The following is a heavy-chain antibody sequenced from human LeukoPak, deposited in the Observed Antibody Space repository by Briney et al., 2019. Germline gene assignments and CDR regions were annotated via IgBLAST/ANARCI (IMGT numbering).Heavy chain of an antibody. CDR3: ASSVLRYFDWSVFDY. D-gene: IGHD3-9*01. CDR2: IYYSGST. Sequence: SETLSLTCTVSGGSISSSSYYWGWIRQPPGKGLEWIGSIYYSGSTYYNPSLKSRVTISVDTSKNQFSLKLSSVTAADTAVYYCASSVLRYFDWSVFDYWGQGTLVTVSS. V-gene: IGHV4-39*07. J-gene: IGHJ4*02. CDR1: GGSISSSSYY.